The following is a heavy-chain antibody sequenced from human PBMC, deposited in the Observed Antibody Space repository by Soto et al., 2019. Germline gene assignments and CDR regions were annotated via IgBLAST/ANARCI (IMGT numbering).Heavy chain of an antibody. CDR2: INPNSGGT. V-gene: IGHV1-2*04. Sequence: ASVKVSCKASGYTFTGYYMHWVRQAPGQGLEWMGWINPNSGGTNYAQKFQGWVTMTRDTSISTAYMELSRLRSDDTAVYYCARGTGGGYHDDFDIWGQGTMVTVSS. J-gene: IGHJ3*02. CDR3: ARGTGGGYHDDFDI. CDR1: GYTFTGYY. D-gene: IGHD5-18*01.